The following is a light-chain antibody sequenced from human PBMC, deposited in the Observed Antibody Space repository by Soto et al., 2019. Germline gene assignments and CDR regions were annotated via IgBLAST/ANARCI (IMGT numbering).Light chain of an antibody. V-gene: IGKV1-12*01. CDR2: EAS. CDR3: QQFKSGTWT. Sequence: DIQMTQSPSSLSASVGDRVTITCRASQGITNRVAWYQQKPGKATKLLIYEASSLQSAVPSRISGSGSGTEFTLTISSLQPDDFATYFCQQFKSGTWTFGQGTKVDIK. J-gene: IGKJ1*01. CDR1: QGITNR.